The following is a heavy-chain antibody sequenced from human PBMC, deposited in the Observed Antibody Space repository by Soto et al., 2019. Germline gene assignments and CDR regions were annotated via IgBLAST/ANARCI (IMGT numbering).Heavy chain of an antibody. CDR1: GDSISSSKYY. V-gene: IGHV4-39*02. D-gene: IGHD4-17*01. CDR2: IYYSGSP. Sequence: QQQLQESGPGLVKPSETLSLTCTFSGDSISSSKYYCGWILQPPGKRLEWIGSIYYSGSPYYNSSLKVRATIPVETSKNLFSLKMTYMAAADTGVYYCATLPLFGDRNAGFWGQGILVTVSS. J-gene: IGHJ4*02. CDR3: ATLPLFGDRNAGF.